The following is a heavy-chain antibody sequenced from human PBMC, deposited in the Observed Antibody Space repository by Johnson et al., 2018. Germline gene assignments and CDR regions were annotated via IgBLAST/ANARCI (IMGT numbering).Heavy chain of an antibody. Sequence: QVQLVQSGPGLVKPSQTLSLTCSVSGGSITSGAYYWSWIRQHPGEGLDWIGHVSYSGTTYYNPSLKSRLIISVDTSKNQFSLKLSSVTAADTAVYFCVREWSAFDIWGQGTMVTVSS. J-gene: IGHJ3*02. CDR1: GGSITSGAYY. D-gene: IGHD1-26*01. V-gene: IGHV4-31*03. CDR2: VSYSGTT. CDR3: VREWSAFDI.